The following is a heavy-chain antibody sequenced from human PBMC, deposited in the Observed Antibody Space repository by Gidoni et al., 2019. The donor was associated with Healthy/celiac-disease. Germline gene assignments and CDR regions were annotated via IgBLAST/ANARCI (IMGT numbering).Heavy chain of an antibody. D-gene: IGHD6-6*01. Sequence: QVQLQQWGAGLLKPSETLSLTCAVYGGSFSGYYWSWIRQPPGKGLEWIGEINHSGSTNYNPSLKSRVTISVDTSKNQFSLKLSSVTAADTAVYYCARSRIRPHYYYYGMDVWGQGTTVTVSS. CDR2: INHSGST. V-gene: IGHV4-34*01. CDR1: GGSFSGYY. J-gene: IGHJ6*02. CDR3: ARSRIRPHYYYYGMDV.